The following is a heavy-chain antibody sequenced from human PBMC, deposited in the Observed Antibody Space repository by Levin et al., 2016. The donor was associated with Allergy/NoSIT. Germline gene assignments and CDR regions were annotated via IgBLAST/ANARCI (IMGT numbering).Heavy chain of an antibody. J-gene: IGHJ6*03. Sequence: SETLSLTCSVSGGSLSTDYWSWIRQPPGKGLEWIAYIYDSGSTHYNPSLKSRLSISVDASKNQFSLNLSSVTAADTAVYYCARVKRTTAVSRYMDVWGKGTTVTVSS. CDR1: GGSLSTDY. D-gene: IGHD4-23*01. CDR2: IYDSGST. CDR3: ARVKRTTAVSRYMDV. V-gene: IGHV4-59*13.